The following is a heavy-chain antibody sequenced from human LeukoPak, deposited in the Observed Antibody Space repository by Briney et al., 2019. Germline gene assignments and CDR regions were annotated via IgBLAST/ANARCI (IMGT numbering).Heavy chain of an antibody. V-gene: IGHV1-8*01. CDR1: GYTFTSYD. D-gene: IGHD3-16*01. J-gene: IGHJ3*02. CDR3: ASRGSLGDDAFDI. CDR2: MNPNSGNT. Sequence: GASVKVSCKASGYTFTSYDINWVRQATGQGLEWMGWMNPNSGNTGYAQKFQGRVTMARNTSISTAYMELSSLRSEDTAVYYCASRGSLGDDAFDIWGQGTMVTVSS.